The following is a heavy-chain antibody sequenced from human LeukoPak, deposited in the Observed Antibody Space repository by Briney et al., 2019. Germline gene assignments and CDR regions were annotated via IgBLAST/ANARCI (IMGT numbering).Heavy chain of an antibody. J-gene: IGHJ4*02. CDR1: GGSFSGYY. V-gene: IGHV4-34*01. D-gene: IGHD2-15*01. CDR2: ISHSRGT. Sequence: PSETLSLPCAVYGGSFSGYYWSWVRQPPGKGLEWIGEISHSRGTNYNPSLKSRVTISVDTSKNQFSLDLSFVTAADTAVYYCARAGRSGGMYWGQGTLVTVSS. CDR3: ARAGRSGGMY.